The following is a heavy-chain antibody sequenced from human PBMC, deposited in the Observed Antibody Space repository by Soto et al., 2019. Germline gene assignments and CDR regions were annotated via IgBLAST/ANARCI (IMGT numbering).Heavy chain of an antibody. V-gene: IGHV4-34*01. J-gene: IGHJ4*02. CDR3: ARDLYSSGWWY. CDR1: GGSFSGYY. D-gene: IGHD6-19*01. CDR2: INHSGST. Sequence: KPSETLSLTCAVYGGSFSGYYWSWIRQPPGKGLEWIGEINHSGSTNYNPSLKSRVTIAVDTSKNQFSLKLSAVTAADTAVYYCARDLYSSGWWYWGQGTLVTVSS.